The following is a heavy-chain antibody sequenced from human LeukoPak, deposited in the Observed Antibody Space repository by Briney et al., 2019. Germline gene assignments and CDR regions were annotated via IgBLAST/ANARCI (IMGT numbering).Heavy chain of an antibody. Sequence: LSGGSLRLSCTVSGFTVSSNSWSWVRQAPGKGLEWVSFIYSGGNTHYSDSVKGRFTISRDNSKNTLYLQMNSMRAEDAAVYFCAKAPVTSCRGAYCYPFDSWGQGTLVTVSS. V-gene: IGHV3-53*01. CDR3: AKAPVTSCRGAYCYPFDS. J-gene: IGHJ4*02. CDR2: IYSGGNT. CDR1: GFTVSSNS. D-gene: IGHD2-21*01.